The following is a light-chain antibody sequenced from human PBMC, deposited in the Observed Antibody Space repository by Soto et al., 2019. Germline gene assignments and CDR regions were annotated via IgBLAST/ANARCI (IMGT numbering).Light chain of an antibody. Sequence: DIQMTQSPSSVSASIGDIVTITCRASQNISSWLAWYQQKPGKAPNLLIYAASRLPDGVPFRLSGSVSGTHFTLSINSLQPEDFATYFCQQADSFPITFGQGTRLDIK. J-gene: IGKJ5*01. V-gene: IGKV1-12*01. CDR3: QQADSFPIT. CDR2: AAS. CDR1: QNISSW.